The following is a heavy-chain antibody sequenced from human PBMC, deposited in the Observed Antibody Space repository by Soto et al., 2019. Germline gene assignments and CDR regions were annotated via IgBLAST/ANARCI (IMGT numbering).Heavy chain of an antibody. CDR3: VKVGGSSSWYRFYFDY. CDR1: GFTFSSYA. J-gene: IGHJ4*02. Sequence: LRLSCAASGFTFSSYAMHWVRQAPGKGLEWVAVISYDGSTIYYADSVKGRFSISRDNSKNTLHLEMHNLRPEDTAVYYCVKVGGSSSWYRFYFDYWGQGTLVTVSS. CDR2: ISYDGSTI. V-gene: IGHV3-30*18. D-gene: IGHD6-13*01.